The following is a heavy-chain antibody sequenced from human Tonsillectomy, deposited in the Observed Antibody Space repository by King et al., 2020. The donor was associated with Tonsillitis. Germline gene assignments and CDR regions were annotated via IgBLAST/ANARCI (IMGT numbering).Heavy chain of an antibody. V-gene: IGHV4-39*07. CDR1: GGPISSSSYY. J-gene: IGHJ2*01. CDR3: ARRPRRGDWYFDL. D-gene: IGHD6-6*01. CDR2: IYYSGNT. Sequence: LQLQESGPGLVKPSETLSLTCSVSGGPISSSSYYWGWLRQPPGQGLEWIGSIYYSGNTYYNPSLKSRVTISVDTSENQFSRKLSSVTAADTAVYYCARRPRRGDWYFDLWGRGTLVTVSS.